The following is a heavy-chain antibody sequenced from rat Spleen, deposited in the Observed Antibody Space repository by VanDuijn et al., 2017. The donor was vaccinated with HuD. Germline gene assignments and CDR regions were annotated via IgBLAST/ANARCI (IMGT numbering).Heavy chain of an antibody. CDR1: GFTFTDFY. CDR2: ISTGGDNT. J-gene: IGHJ4*01. V-gene: IGHV5S13*01. CDR3: TRGYVMDA. Sequence: EVQLVESGGGLVQPGRSLKLSCAASGFTFTDFYMAWVRQAPTKGLEWIASISTGGDNTYFRDSVKGRFTLSRDNAKNTQSLQMDSLRSEDTAIYYCTRGYVMDAWGQGASVTVSS.